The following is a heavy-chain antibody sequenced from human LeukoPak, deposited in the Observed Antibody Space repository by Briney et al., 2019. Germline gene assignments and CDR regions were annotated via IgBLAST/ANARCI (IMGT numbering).Heavy chain of an antibody. CDR1: GGSFSGYY. D-gene: IGHD3-3*01. Sequence: SETLSLTCAVYGGSFSGYYWSWIRQPQGKGLEWIGEINHSGSTNYNPSLKSRVTISVDTSKNQFSLKLSSVTAADTAVYYCARGPYYYDFWSGYSIFDYWGQGTLVTVSS. J-gene: IGHJ4*02. V-gene: IGHV4-34*01. CDR3: ARGPYYYDFWSGYSIFDY. CDR2: INHSGST.